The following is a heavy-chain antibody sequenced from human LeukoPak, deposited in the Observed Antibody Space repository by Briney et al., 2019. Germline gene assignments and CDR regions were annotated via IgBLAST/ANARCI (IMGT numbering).Heavy chain of an antibody. D-gene: IGHD6-6*01. CDR1: GFTFSSYS. CDR2: ISSSSSYI. J-gene: IGHJ4*02. CDR3: ARDLGIAARPYYFDY. Sequence: GGSLRLSCAASGFTFSSYSMEWVRQAQGKGLDWVSSISSSSSYIYYADSVKGRFTIYRDNAKNSLYLQMNSLRAEDTAVYYCARDLGIAARPYYFDYWGQGTLVTVSS. V-gene: IGHV3-21*01.